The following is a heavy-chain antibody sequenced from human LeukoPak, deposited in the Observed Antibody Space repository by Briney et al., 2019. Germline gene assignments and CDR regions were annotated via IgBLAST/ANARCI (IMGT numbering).Heavy chain of an antibody. V-gene: IGHV1-2*02. CDR3: ARAPRIAAGYMDV. J-gene: IGHJ6*03. Sequence: ASVKVSCKASGYTFTGYYMHWVRQAPGQGLEWMGWINPNSGGTNYAQRFQGRVTMTRDTSISTAYMELSRLRSDDTAVYYCARAPRIAAGYMDVWGKGTTVTVSS. CDR1: GYTFTGYY. CDR2: INPNSGGT. D-gene: IGHD6-13*01.